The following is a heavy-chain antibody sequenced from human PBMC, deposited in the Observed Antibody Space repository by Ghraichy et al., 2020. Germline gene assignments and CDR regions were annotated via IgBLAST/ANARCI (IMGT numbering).Heavy chain of an antibody. J-gene: IGHJ6*02. CDR1: GFTFDDYT. V-gene: IGHV3-43*01. Sequence: GESLNISCAASGFTFDDYTMHWVRQAPGKGLEWVSLISWDGGSTYYADSVKGRFTISRDNSKNSLYLQMNSLRTEDTALYYCAKEGSGYDLYYYGMDVWGQGTTVTVSS. CDR3: AKEGSGYDLYYYGMDV. CDR2: ISWDGGST. D-gene: IGHD5-12*01.